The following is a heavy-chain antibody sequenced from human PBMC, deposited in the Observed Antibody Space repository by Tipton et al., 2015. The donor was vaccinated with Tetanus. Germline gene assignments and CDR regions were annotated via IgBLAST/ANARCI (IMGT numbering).Heavy chain of an antibody. CDR3: VRDRGLTTSGGIGMDV. J-gene: IGHJ6*02. V-gene: IGHV4-59*01. Sequence: TLSLTCTLSGGSISSYYWSWIRQPPGKGLEWIGYIYYTGNTNYNPSLKSRVTISVDTSKSQFSLKLTSVTAADTAVYYCVRDRGLTTSGGIGMDVWGQGTTVTVSS. D-gene: IGHD4-17*01. CDR1: GGSISSYY. CDR2: IYYTGNT.